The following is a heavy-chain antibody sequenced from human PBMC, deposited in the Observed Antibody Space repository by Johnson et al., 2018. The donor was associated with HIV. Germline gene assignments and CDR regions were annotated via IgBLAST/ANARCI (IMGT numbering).Heavy chain of an antibody. D-gene: IGHD2-8*02. CDR3: ARDVLGDGTYPPDAFDI. Sequence: VQLVESGGGVVQPGRSLRVSCAASGVTFITCTIYWVRQAPGKGLEWVANIKQDGSEKYYVDSVKGRFTISRDNAKNSLYLQVHSLRVEDTAVYYCARDVLGDGTYPPDAFDIWGQGTMVTVSS. CDR1: GVTFITCT. V-gene: IGHV3-7*03. J-gene: IGHJ3*02. CDR2: IKQDGSEK.